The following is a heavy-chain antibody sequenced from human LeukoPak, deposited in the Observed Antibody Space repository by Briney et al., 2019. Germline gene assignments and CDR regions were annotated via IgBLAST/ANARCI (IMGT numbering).Heavy chain of an antibody. CDR2: IIPIFGTA. CDR3: AGETIAAAGKFDY. D-gene: IGHD6-13*01. V-gene: IGHV1-69*05. CDR1: GGTFSSYA. J-gene: IGHJ4*02. Sequence: SVKVSCKASGGTFSSYAISWVRQAPGQGLEWMGGIIPIFGTANYAQKFQGRVTITTDESTSTAYMELSSLRSEDTAVYYCAGETIAAAGKFDYWGQGTLVTVSS.